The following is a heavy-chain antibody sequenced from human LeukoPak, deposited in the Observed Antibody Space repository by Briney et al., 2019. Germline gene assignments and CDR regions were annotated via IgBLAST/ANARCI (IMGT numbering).Heavy chain of an antibody. J-gene: IGHJ4*02. Sequence: PGGSLRLSCAASGFTFSSYAMHWVRQAPGKGLEWVSTVSGGGGSTWYADSVKGRFTISRDNSKNTLYLQMNSLRAEDTAVYYCATYVRGDFDYWGQGTLVTVSS. CDR1: GFTFSSYA. CDR2: VSGGGGST. CDR3: ATYVRGDFDY. V-gene: IGHV3-23*01. D-gene: IGHD3-10*02.